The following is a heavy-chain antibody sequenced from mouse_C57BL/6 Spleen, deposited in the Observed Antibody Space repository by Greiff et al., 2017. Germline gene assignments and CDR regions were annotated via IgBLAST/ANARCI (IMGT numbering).Heavy chain of an antibody. D-gene: IGHD1-1*01. V-gene: IGHV7-3*01. CDR3: ESYYYGSTGWYFDV. CDR1: GFTFTDYY. Sequence: EVKVEESGGGLVQPGGSLSLSCAASGFTFTDYYMSWVRQPPGKALEWLGFIRNKANGYTTEYSASVKGRFTISRDNSQRILYLQMNALRAEDSATDYCESYYYGSTGWYFDVWGTGTTVTVSS. J-gene: IGHJ1*03. CDR2: IRNKANGYTT.